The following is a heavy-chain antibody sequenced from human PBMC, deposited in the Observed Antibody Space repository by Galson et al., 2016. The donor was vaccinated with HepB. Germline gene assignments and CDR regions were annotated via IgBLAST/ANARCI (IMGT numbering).Heavy chain of an antibody. CDR3: ARAPHDYGDYIDGFDV. D-gene: IGHD4-17*01. CDR1: GFTFSSYA. V-gene: IGHV3-23*01. J-gene: IGHJ3*01. Sequence: SLRLSCAASGFTFSSYAMGWVRQAPGKGLKWVSAISGSGGNTYYADSVKGRFTISNDKSKNTLYLQMNSLRVDDTAVYYCARAPHDYGDYIDGFDVWGQGTMVTVSS. CDR2: ISGSGGNT.